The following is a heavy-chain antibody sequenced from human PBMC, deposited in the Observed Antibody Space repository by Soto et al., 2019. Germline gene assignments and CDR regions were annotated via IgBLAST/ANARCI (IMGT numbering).Heavy chain of an antibody. J-gene: IGHJ5*02. Sequence: GESLKISCAASGFTFSSYSMNWVRQAPGKGLEWVSYISSSSSTIYYADSVKGRFTISRDNAKNSLYLQMNSLRDEDTAVYYCARDGSHVTASPRYSSSWYNWFDPWGQGTLVTVSS. CDR2: ISSSSSTI. CDR3: ARDGSHVTASPRYSSSWYNWFDP. D-gene: IGHD6-13*01. CDR1: GFTFSSYS. V-gene: IGHV3-48*02.